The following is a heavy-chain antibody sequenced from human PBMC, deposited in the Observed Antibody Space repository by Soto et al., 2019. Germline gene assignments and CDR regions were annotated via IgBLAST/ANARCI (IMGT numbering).Heavy chain of an antibody. V-gene: IGHV5-51*01. Sequence: GESLKISCKGSGYSFTSYWIGWVRQVPGKGLEWMGIIYPGDSDTRYSPSFQGQVTISADKSISTAYLQWSSLEASDTAMYYCASIGLAADYYYYGMDVWGQGTTVTVSS. J-gene: IGHJ6*02. CDR2: IYPGDSDT. CDR1: GYSFTSYW. D-gene: IGHD6-19*01. CDR3: ASIGLAADYYYYGMDV.